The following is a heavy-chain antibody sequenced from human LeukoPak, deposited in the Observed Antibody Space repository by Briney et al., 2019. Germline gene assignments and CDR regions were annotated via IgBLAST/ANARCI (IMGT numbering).Heavy chain of an antibody. V-gene: IGHV3-30*18. CDR1: GFTFSSYG. D-gene: IGHD3-10*01. CDR3: AKVPITNKPKYYYYGMDV. Sequence: PGGSLRLSCAASGFTFSSYGIHWVRQAPGKGLEWVAVIGNRGAAKYYADFVRGRFIISRDNSQNTVDLQMNSLRAEDTAVYYCAKVPITNKPKYYYYGMDVWGQGTTVTVSS. J-gene: IGHJ6*02. CDR2: IGNRGAAK.